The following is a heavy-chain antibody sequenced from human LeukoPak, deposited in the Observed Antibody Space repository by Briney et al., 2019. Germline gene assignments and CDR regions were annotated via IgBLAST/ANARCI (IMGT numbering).Heavy chain of an antibody. CDR1: GFTFSSYG. J-gene: IGHJ6*03. D-gene: IGHD1-26*01. CDR2: IRYDGSNK. Sequence: AGGSLRLSCAASGFTFSSYGMHWVRKAPGKGLEWVAFIRYDGSNKYYADSVKGRFTICTDNSKNSLYLQMNSMRAEDTAVYYCAKDSGSSKYYYYYMDVWGKGTTVTVSS. V-gene: IGHV3-30*02. CDR3: AKDSGSSKYYYYYMDV.